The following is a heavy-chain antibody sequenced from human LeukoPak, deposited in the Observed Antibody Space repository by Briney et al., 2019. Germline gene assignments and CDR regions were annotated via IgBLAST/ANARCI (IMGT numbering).Heavy chain of an antibody. J-gene: IGHJ4*02. CDR2: IYYSGST. D-gene: IGHD6-13*01. CDR1: GGSISSYY. CDR3: ARTWSGGSSWRTFDY. V-gene: IGHV4-59*01. Sequence: PSETLSLTCTVSGGSISSYYWSWIRQPPGKGLEWIGYIYYSGSTNYNPSLKSRVTISVDTSKNQFSLKLSSVTAADTAVYYCARTWSGGSSWRTFDYWGQRTLVTVSS.